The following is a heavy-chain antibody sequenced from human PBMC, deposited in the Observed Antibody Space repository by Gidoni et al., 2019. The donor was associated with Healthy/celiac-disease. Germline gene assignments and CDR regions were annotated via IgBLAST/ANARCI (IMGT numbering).Heavy chain of an antibody. J-gene: IGHJ5*02. CDR1: GGSISSFY. CDR2: IYYSGSI. V-gene: IGHV4-59*01. Sequence: QVQLQESGPGLVTPSETLSLTCTVSGGSISSFYWSWIRQPPGKGLEWIGYIYYSGSINYNPSLKSRVTMSLDTSKNQFSLRLSSVTAADTAVYFCARSSISWGYNWFDPWGQGTLVTVSS. CDR3: ARSSISWGYNWFDP. D-gene: IGHD6-13*01.